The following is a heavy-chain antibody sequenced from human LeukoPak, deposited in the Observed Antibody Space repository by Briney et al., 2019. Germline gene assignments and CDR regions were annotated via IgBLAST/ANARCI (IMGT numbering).Heavy chain of an antibody. V-gene: IGHV1-69*04. J-gene: IGHJ6*02. CDR1: GGTFSSYA. CDR3: ASVLRYFPYGMDV. CDR2: IIPILGIA. Sequence: ASVKVSCKASGGTFSSYAISWVRQAPGQGLEWMGRIIPILGIANYAQKFQGRVTITADKSTSTAYMELSSLRSEDTAVYHCASVLRYFPYGMDVWGQGTTVTVSS. D-gene: IGHD3-9*01.